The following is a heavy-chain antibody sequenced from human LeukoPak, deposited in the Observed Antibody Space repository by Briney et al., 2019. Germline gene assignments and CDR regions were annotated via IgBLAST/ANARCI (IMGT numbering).Heavy chain of an antibody. CDR1: GGSISSGSYY. CDR2: IYTSGST. J-gene: IGHJ5*02. V-gene: IGHV4-61*02. D-gene: IGHD3-10*01. CDR3: ARDQYYYGSGGFDP. Sequence: SQTLSLTCTVSGGSISSGSYYWSWIRQPAGKGLEWIGRIYTSGSTNYNPSLKSRVTISVDTSKNQFSLKLSSVTAADTAVYYCARDQYYYGSGGFDPWGQGTLVTVSS.